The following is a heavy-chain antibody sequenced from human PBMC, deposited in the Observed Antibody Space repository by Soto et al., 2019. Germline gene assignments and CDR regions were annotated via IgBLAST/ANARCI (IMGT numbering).Heavy chain of an antibody. CDR3: ARGVDSGSYYFDF. J-gene: IGHJ4*02. CDR2: IYYSGST. Sequence: PSETLSLTCTVSGGSISSYYWSWIRQPPGKGLEWIGYIYYSGSTNYNPSLKSRVTISVDTSKNQFSLKLSSVTAADTAVYYCARGVDSGSYYFDFWGQGTRVTVSS. V-gene: IGHV4-59*01. CDR1: GGSISSYY. D-gene: IGHD1-26*01.